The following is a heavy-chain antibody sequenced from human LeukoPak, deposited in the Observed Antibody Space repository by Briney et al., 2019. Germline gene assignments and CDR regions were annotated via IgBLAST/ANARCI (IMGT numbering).Heavy chain of an antibody. CDR2: ISYTGNT. CDR3: ARQGTMTRGGYWLDP. V-gene: IGHV4-38-2*02. D-gene: IGHD3-10*01. Sequence: PSETLSLTCTVSGYSIGSGFYWSWIRQPPGKGLESIGSISYTGNTYSNPSLNSRVTMSVDTSKNQFSLKLSSVTAADTAVYYCARQGTMTRGGYWLDPWGRGTLVTVSS. J-gene: IGHJ5*02. CDR1: GYSIGSGFY.